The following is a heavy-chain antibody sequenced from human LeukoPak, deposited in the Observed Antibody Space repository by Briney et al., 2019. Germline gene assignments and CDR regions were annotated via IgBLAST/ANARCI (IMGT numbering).Heavy chain of an antibody. Sequence: PGGSLRLSCAASGFTFSNYAMSWVRQAAGKGLEWVSSMCGSGGSTYYADSVKGRFTISRDNSKNTLYLQMNNLRAEDTALYYCAKNQGQWLVPVDYWGQGTLVTVSS. V-gene: IGHV3-23*01. CDR1: GFTFSNYA. D-gene: IGHD6-19*01. CDR3: AKNQGQWLVPVDY. CDR2: MCGSGGST. J-gene: IGHJ4*02.